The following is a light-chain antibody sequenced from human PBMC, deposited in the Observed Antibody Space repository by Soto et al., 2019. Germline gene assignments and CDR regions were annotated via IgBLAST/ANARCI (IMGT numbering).Light chain of an antibody. CDR1: ISYVWSYNL. CDR3: CSYAGSSTYV. CDR2: EGS. V-gene: IGLV2-23*01. J-gene: IGLJ1*01. Sequence: QSSMTQPASVSGSPGQSITISFTGTISYVWSYNLVSWYQQHTGKAPKLMIYEGSKRPSGVSNRFSGSKSGNTASLTISGIQAEDEADYYCCSYAGSSTYVFGTGTKVPVL.